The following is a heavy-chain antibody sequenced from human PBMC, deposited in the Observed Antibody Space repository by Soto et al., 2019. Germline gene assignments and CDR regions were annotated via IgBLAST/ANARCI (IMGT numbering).Heavy chain of an antibody. Sequence: VQLLESGGGFIHPGGSLRLSCAASAFSFSSFAMNWVRQAPGKGLEWVSIISGSADSTFYADSVKGRFTISRDNSKSTLYLQINSLRAEDTAVYYCAKTRGAMIYAISVYGMDVWGQGTTVTVSS. CDR1: AFSFSSFA. V-gene: IGHV3-23*01. J-gene: IGHJ6*02. D-gene: IGHD2-8*01. CDR3: AKTRGAMIYAISVYGMDV. CDR2: ISGSADST.